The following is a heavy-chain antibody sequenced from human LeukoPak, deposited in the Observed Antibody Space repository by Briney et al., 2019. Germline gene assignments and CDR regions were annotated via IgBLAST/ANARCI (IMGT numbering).Heavy chain of an antibody. D-gene: IGHD3-22*01. V-gene: IGHV1-2*06. CDR2: INPNSGGT. CDR3: ARLGIGVTRYYFDY. CDR1: GYTFTGYY. Sequence: ASVKVSCKASGYTFTGYYMHWVRQAPGQGLEWMGRINPNSGGTNYAQKFQGRVTMTRDTSISTAYMELSRLRSDDTAVYYCARLGIGVTRYYFDYWGQGTLVTVSS. J-gene: IGHJ4*02.